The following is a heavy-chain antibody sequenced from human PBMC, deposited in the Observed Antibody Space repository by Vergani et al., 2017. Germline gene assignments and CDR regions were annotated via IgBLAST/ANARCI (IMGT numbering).Heavy chain of an antibody. CDR2: VYPSGTT. V-gene: IGHV4-61*02. D-gene: IGHD3/OR15-3a*01. CDR3: ARGETRTDWFDP. Sequence: QVQLHQSGPGLVKPSQTLSLTCAISGDRVSNKSAGWNWIRQTAERRLEWMGRVYPSGTTNYNPSLNGRVTIFVDKSKNLLSLRLNSVTAADTAVYYCARGETRTDWFDPWGQGTLVTVSS. J-gene: IGHJ5*02. CDR1: GDRVSNKSAG.